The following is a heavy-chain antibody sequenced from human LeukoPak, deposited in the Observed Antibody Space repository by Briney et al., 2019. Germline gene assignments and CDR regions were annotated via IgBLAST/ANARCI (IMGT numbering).Heavy chain of an antibody. V-gene: IGHV4-38-2*01. CDR3: TRGLQSGGYTDY. J-gene: IGHJ4*02. CDR2: IYHSGST. D-gene: IGHD3-22*01. CDR1: GYSITSGYY. Sequence: PSETLSLTCAVSGYSITSGYYWGWIRQPPGKGLEWIGSIYHSGSTYYKSSLKSRVTISVDTSKNQFSLRVTSVTAADTAMYYCTRGLQSGGYTDYWGQETLDTLSS.